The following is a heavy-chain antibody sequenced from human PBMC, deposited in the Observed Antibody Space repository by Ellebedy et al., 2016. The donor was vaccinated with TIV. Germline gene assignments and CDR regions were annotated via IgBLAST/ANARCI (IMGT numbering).Heavy chain of an antibody. Sequence: GESLKISCVASGFTLRSYAMTWVRQAPGKGLEWVANIKQDGSEKYHVDSVKGRFTISRDNAKNSLYLQMNSLRAEDTAVYYCARTQFTSGGSCYSLWGQGTLVTVSS. V-gene: IGHV3-7*01. CDR1: GFTLRSYA. D-gene: IGHD2-15*01. CDR2: IKQDGSEK. CDR3: ARTQFTSGGSCYSL. J-gene: IGHJ4*02.